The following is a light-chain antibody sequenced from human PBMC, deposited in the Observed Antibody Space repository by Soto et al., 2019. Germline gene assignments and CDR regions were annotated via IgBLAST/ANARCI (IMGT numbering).Light chain of an antibody. CDR3: QQYINRWT. Sequence: DIQMTQSPSTQSASVGDRVTITCRASQSISIWLAWYQEKPGKAPNLLIYKASSLESGVPSRFSGSVSGTEFTLTISSLQTDDFATYYCQQYINRWTFGQGTKVEIK. CDR1: QSISIW. J-gene: IGKJ1*01. V-gene: IGKV1-5*03. CDR2: KAS.